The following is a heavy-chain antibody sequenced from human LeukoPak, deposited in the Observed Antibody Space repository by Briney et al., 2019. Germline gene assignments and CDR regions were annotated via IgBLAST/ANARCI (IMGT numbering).Heavy chain of an antibody. CDR1: GDSISSYF. CDR2: IHHSGMT. V-gene: IGHV4-59*01. D-gene: IGHD2-15*01. J-gene: IGHJ6*04. Sequence: SETLSLTCSVSGDSISSYFWSWIRQPPGKGLEWIGYIHHSGMTNFNSALKRRETLSLDTSTYQYSLKLTSVTAGDTPFYFCAREACSDPRLSSCFLDVWGEGTAVTVSS. CDR3: AREACSDPRLSSCFLDV.